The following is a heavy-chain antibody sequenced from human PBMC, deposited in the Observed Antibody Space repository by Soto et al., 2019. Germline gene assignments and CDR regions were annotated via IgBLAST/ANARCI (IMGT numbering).Heavy chain of an antibody. CDR3: ARRYGDYFDY. CDR1: GGSISSYY. D-gene: IGHD4-17*01. Sequence: QLQLQESGPGLVKPSETLSLTCTVSGGSISSYYWSWIRQPPGKGLEWIGYIYYSGSTTYNPSLKSRVTISVDTSKNQFSLKLSSVTAADTAVYYCARRYGDYFDYWGQGTLVTVSS. V-gene: IGHV4-59*08. CDR2: IYYSGST. J-gene: IGHJ4*02.